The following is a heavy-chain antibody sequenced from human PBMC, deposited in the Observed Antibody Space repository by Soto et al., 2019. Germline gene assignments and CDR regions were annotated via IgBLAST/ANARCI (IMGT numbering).Heavy chain of an antibody. J-gene: IGHJ4*02. CDR3: GVGVAD. CDR2: LSFDASKK. Sequence: QVQLVESGGGVVQPGRSLRLSCAASGFNFSAYGMHWVRQAPGTGLELVALLSFDASKKYYEDSVKGRFTISKDTSTNTLYLQMNSLRVEDTAVYYCGVGVADWGQGTRVTLSS. CDR1: GFNFSAYG. D-gene: IGHD1-26*01. V-gene: IGHV3-30*03.